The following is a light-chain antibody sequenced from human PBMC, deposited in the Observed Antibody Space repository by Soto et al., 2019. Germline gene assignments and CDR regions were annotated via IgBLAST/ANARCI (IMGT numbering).Light chain of an antibody. V-gene: IGLV2-14*01. CDR3: SSYTSSSTSYV. CDR1: SSDVGGYNY. Sequence: QSVLTQPASVSGSPGQSITISCTGTSSDVGGYNYVSWYQQHPGKAPKLMIYEVSNRPSGVSNRFSGSKSGNTASLTISGLQAEDEADCYCSSYTSSSTSYVFGTGTRSPS. CDR2: EVS. J-gene: IGLJ1*01.